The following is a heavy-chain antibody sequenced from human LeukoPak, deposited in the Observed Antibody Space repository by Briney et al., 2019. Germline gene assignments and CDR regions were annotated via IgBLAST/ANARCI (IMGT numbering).Heavy chain of an antibody. CDR1: GDSISTYY. Sequence: SETLSLTCKVSGDSISTYYWSWIRQPAGKGLEWIGRIYTSGTTNYNPSLKSRVTMSLDTSKNQFSLELSSATAADTAVYYCARDYYVSGSYYFDYWGQGTLVTVSS. CDR2: IYTSGTT. J-gene: IGHJ4*02. D-gene: IGHD3-10*01. V-gene: IGHV4-4*07. CDR3: ARDYYVSGSYYFDY.